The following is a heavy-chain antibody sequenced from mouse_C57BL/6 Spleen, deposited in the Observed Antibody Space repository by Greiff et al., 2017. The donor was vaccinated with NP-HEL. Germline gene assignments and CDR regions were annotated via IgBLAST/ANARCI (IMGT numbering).Heavy chain of an antibody. CDR3: ARNRGSSYNYAMDY. CDR1: GFSLTSYG. V-gene: IGHV2-2*01. Sequence: VQLQESGPGLVQPSQSLSITCTVSGFSLTSYGVHWVRQSPGKGLEWLGVIWSGGSTDYNAAFISRLSISKDNSKSQVFFKMNSLQADDTAIYYCARNRGSSYNYAMDYWGQGTSVTVSS. D-gene: IGHD1-1*01. J-gene: IGHJ4*01. CDR2: IWSGGST.